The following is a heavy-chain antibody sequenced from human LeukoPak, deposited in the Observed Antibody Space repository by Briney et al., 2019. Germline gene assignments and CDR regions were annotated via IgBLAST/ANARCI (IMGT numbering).Heavy chain of an antibody. J-gene: IGHJ6*03. CDR1: GFTFSSYS. D-gene: IGHD5-12*01. CDR2: ISSSSSYI. CDR3: ARMYSGYDLYYYYYMDV. Sequence: GGSLRLSCAASGFTFSSYSMNWVRQAPGKGLEWVSSISSSSSYIYYADSVKGRFTISRDNAKNSLYLQMNSLRAEDTAVYYCARMYSGYDLYYYYYMDVWGKGTTVTISS. V-gene: IGHV3-21*04.